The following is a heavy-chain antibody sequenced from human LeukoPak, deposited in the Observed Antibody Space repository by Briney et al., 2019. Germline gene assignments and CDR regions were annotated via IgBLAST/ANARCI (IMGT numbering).Heavy chain of an antibody. J-gene: IGHJ4*02. D-gene: IGHD3-10*01. CDR3: AKDLGTMVRVYYFDY. Sequence: GGSLRLSXAASGFTFSSYAMSSVRQAPGKGLEWISAISGSGGSTYYADSVKGRFTISRDNSKNTLYLQMNSLRAEDTAVYYCAKDLGTMVRVYYFDYWGQGTLVTVSS. CDR2: ISGSGGST. CDR1: GFTFSSYA. V-gene: IGHV3-23*01.